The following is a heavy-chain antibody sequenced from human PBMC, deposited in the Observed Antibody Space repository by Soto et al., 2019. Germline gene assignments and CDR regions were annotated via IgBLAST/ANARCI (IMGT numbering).Heavy chain of an antibody. CDR3: ARVPDY. J-gene: IGHJ4*02. CDR1: GGSFSGYI. CDR2: INHSGST. V-gene: IGHV4-34*01. D-gene: IGHD2-2*01. Sequence: SETLSLTCAVYGGSFSGYIWTWIRQSPGKGLQWIGQINHSGSTYYNPSLKSRVTISLHTSSDQFSLELSSVTAADTAVYYCARVPDYCGQGILVTVSS.